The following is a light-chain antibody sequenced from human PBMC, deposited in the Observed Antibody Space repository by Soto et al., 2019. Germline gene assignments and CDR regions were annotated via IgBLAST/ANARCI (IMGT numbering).Light chain of an antibody. CDR2: EVT. Sequence: QPALTQPPSASGSLGQSVTISCTGTSSDVGAYNYVSWYQQHPGKAPKLMIYEVTRRPSGVPDRFSGSKSGNTASLNVSGLQAEDEADYYCCSYADNNDYVFGAGTKLTVL. J-gene: IGLJ1*01. V-gene: IGLV2-8*01. CDR1: SSDVGAYNY. CDR3: CSYADNNDYV.